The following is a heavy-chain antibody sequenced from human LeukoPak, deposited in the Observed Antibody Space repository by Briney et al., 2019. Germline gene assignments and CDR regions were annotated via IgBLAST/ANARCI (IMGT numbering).Heavy chain of an antibody. Sequence: GASVKVSCKASGGTFSSYAISWVRQAPGQGLEWMGGIIPIFGTANYAQKFQGRVTITADESTSTAYMELSSLRSEDTAVYYCATVRELIGAFDIWGQGTMVTVSS. CDR2: IIPIFGTA. J-gene: IGHJ3*02. CDR1: GGTFSSYA. CDR3: ATVRELIGAFDI. V-gene: IGHV1-69*13. D-gene: IGHD1-26*01.